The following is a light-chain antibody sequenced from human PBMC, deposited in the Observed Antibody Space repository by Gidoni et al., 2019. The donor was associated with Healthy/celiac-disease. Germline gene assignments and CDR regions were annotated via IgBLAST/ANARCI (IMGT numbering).Light chain of an antibody. CDR1: KSISSY. CDR3: QQSYSTPRYT. J-gene: IGKJ2*01. V-gene: IGKV1-39*01. CDR2: AAS. Sequence: DIQMTQSPSSLSASVGDRVTITCRASKSISSYLNWYQQKPGKAPKLLIYAASSLQSGVPSSFSGSGSGTDFTLTISSLQPEDFATYYCQQSYSTPRYTFGQGTKLEIK.